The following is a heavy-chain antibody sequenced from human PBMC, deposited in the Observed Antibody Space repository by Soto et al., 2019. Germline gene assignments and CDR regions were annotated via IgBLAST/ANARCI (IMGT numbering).Heavy chain of an antibody. Sequence: GGSLRLSCVVSVFPFGANAMSWVRQAPGKGLEWVSGLSNTGRRTSYADSVKGRFNISRDNSENTVYLQMNSLRAEDTAVYYCATSGDSSSSSHFDYWGQGTLVTVSS. CDR2: LSNTGRRT. J-gene: IGHJ4*02. V-gene: IGHV3-23*01. D-gene: IGHD6-6*01. CDR1: VFPFGANA. CDR3: ATSGDSSSSSHFDY.